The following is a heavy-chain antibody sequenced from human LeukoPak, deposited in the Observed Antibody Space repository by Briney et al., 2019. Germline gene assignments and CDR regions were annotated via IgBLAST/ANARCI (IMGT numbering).Heavy chain of an antibody. CDR1: GGSISSYY. J-gene: IGHJ4*02. CDR2: IYYSGST. CDR3: AGIGSSGWYYFDY. D-gene: IGHD6-19*01. Sequence: PSETLSLTCTVSGGSISSYYWSWIRQPPGKGLEWIGYIYYSGSTNYNPSLKSRVTISVDTSKNQFSLKLSSVTAADTAVYYCAGIGSSGWYYFDYWGQGTLVTVSS. V-gene: IGHV4-59*01.